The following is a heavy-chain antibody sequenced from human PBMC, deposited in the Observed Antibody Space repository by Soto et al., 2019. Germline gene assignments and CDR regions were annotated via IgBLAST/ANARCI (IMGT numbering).Heavy chain of an antibody. CDR3: AAAVPAEYVFPYYDMDV. CDR1: GASISSYH. CDR2: IYYSGSA. Sequence: QVQLQESGPGLVKPSETLSLTCTVSGASISSYHWSWIRQTPGKGLEWIGYIYYSGSANYNPSLKIRVTFSVDTSKNPVSPKLSSVTAADTGVYYCAAAVPAEYVFPYYDMDVWGKGTTVTVSS. V-gene: IGHV4-59*01. D-gene: IGHD3-16*01. J-gene: IGHJ6*03.